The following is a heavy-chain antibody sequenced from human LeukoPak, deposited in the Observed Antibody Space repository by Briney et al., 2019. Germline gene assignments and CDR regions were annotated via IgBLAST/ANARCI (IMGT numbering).Heavy chain of an antibody. D-gene: IGHD3-10*01. CDR3: ARDFPEERFGDSGWFDP. J-gene: IGHJ5*02. Sequence: SVKVSCKASGGTFSSYAISWVRQAPGQGLEWMGGIIPIFGTASYAQKFQGRVTITADESTSTAYMELSSLRSEDTAVYYCARDFPEERFGDSGWFDPWGQGTLVTVSS. CDR1: GGTFSSYA. CDR2: IIPIFGTA. V-gene: IGHV1-69*13.